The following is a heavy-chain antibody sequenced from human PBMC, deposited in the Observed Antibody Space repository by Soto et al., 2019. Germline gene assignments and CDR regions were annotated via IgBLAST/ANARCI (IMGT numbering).Heavy chain of an antibody. Sequence: QVQLQQSGPGLVKPSQTLSLTCAISGDSVSSNSAAWNWIRQSPSRGLEWLGRTYYRSKWYNDYAVSVKSRITIHPVTSKNQFALQLNSVTPEDTAVYYCARDRGYCSSTSCQQRPKISSFMDVCVKGTTVTVSS. J-gene: IGHJ6*03. CDR1: GDSVSSNSAA. CDR3: ARDRGYCSSTSCQQRPKISSFMDV. D-gene: IGHD2-2*03. CDR2: TYYRSKWYN. V-gene: IGHV6-1*01.